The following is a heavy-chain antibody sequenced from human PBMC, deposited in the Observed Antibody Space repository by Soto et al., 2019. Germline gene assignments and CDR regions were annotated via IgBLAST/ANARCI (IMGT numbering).Heavy chain of an antibody. V-gene: IGHV4-30-4*01. CDR1: GGSISGGDYY. CDR2: IYYSGST. Sequence: PSETLSLTCTVSGGSISGGDYYWSWIRQPLGKGLEWIGYIYYSGSTYYNPSLKSRITISVDTSKNQYSLKLSSVTAADKDEYYCVQIIKVVFITRAPKYYFDYWGQGPLVPVSS. J-gene: IGHJ4*02. D-gene: IGHD3-22*01. CDR3: VQIIKVVFITRAPKYYFDY.